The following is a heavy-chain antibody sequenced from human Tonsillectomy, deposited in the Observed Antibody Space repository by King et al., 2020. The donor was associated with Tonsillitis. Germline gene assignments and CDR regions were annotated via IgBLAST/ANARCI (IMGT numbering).Heavy chain of an antibody. Sequence: VQLVESGGGLVKPGGSLRLSCAASGFTFSSSDMNWVRQAPGKGLEWVSSISSGSTYIFYADSVKGRFTISRDNAKKSVYLQMNSLRAEDTAVYFCARNNLYCGSISCSYYFIYWGQGTLVTVSS. CDR3: ARNNLYCGSISCSYYFIY. CDR2: ISSGSTYI. D-gene: IGHD2-2*01. J-gene: IGHJ4*02. V-gene: IGHV3-21*01. CDR1: GFTFSSSD.